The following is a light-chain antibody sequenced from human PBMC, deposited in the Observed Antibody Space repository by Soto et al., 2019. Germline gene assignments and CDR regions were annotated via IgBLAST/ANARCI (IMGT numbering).Light chain of an antibody. J-gene: IGKJ2*01. Sequence: DIQMTQSPSTLSASVGDRVTITCRASQSISSWLAWYQQKPGKATKLLIYDASSLDSGVPSRFSGSGSGTEFTHTISSMQPDDFATYYCQQYNSYPYTFGQGTKLEIK. CDR2: DAS. V-gene: IGKV1-5*01. CDR1: QSISSW. CDR3: QQYNSYPYT.